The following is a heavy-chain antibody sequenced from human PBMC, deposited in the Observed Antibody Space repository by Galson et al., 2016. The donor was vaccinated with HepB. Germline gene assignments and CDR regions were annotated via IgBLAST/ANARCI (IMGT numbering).Heavy chain of an antibody. J-gene: IGHJ4*02. CDR2: ISGTNSYT. Sequence: SLRLSCAVSGFTFRDYYMTWIRRAPGKGLEWISYISGTNSYTKYADFVKGRFTMSRDNGKNSLFLQMNSLRAEDTAVYYCARALPYTVVPDYWGQGTLVTVST. CDR1: GFTFRDYY. CDR3: ARALPYTVVPDY. D-gene: IGHD2-2*02. V-gene: IGHV3-11*06.